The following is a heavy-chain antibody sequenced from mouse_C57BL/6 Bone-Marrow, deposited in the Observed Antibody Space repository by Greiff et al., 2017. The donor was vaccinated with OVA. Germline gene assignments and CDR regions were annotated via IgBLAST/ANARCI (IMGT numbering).Heavy chain of an antibody. CDR2: ISGGGGNT. D-gene: IGHD2-1*01. CDR3: ARQGRSTMVKRYWYFDV. J-gene: IGHJ1*03. CDR1: GFTFSSYT. Sequence: EVQLVESGGGLVKPGGSLKLSCAASGFTFSSYTMSWVRQTPEKRLEWVATISGGGGNTYYPDSVKGRFTISRDNAKNTLYLQMSSLRSEDTALYYCARQGRSTMVKRYWYFDVWGTGTTVTVSS. V-gene: IGHV5-9*01.